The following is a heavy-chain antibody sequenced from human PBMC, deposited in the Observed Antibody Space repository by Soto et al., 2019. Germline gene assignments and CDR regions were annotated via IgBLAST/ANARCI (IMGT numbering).Heavy chain of an antibody. CDR1: GFTFSDYY. Sequence: GGSLRLSCAASGFTFSDYYMSWIRQAPGKGLEWVSYISSSGSTIYYADSVKGRFTISRDNAKNSLYLQMNSLRAEDTAVYYCARWTWATGTTLFDPWGQGTLVTVSS. J-gene: IGHJ5*02. CDR2: ISSSGSTI. CDR3: ARWTWATGTTLFDP. V-gene: IGHV3-11*01. D-gene: IGHD1-7*01.